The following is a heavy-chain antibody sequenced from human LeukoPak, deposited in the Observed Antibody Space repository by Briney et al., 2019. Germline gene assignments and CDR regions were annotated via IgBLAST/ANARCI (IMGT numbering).Heavy chain of an antibody. CDR3: ARDRRRDGYNFFDY. CDR2: IIPIFGTA. Sequence: ASVKVSCKASGGTFSSYAISWVRQAPGQGLEWMGGIIPIFGTANYAQKFQGRVTITADESTSTAYMELSSLRSEDTAVYYCARDRRRDGYNFFDYWGQGTLVTVSS. CDR1: GGTFSSYA. D-gene: IGHD5-24*01. V-gene: IGHV1-69*13. J-gene: IGHJ4*02.